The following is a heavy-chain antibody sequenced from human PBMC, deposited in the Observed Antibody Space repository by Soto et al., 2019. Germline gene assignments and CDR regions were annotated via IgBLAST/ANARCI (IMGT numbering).Heavy chain of an antibody. Sequence: QVQPVQSGAEVKKPGSSVKIACQASGGAFSTYAISWVRQAPGQGLEWMGGIIPLFGTSNYLPKFQGRVNIAADRSTETVYMELSRLRFDDTAVYFCARELKAGGHFGMDVWGQGTTVTVSS. CDR1: GGAFSTYA. CDR2: IIPLFGTS. J-gene: IGHJ6*02. CDR3: ARELKAGGHFGMDV. V-gene: IGHV1-69*06. D-gene: IGHD3-16*01.